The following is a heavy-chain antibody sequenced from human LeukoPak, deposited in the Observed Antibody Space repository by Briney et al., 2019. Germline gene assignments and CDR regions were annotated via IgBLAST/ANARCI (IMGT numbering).Heavy chain of an antibody. D-gene: IGHD3/OR15-3a*01. Sequence: GGSLRLSCAASAFSLNAYNMNWVRQAPGKGLEWVSAISGSGGSTYYADSVKGRFTIARDNSKNTLYLQVNSLRAEDTAVYYCAKGVGLRYNYYYCMDVWGKGTTVTVSS. J-gene: IGHJ6*03. CDR1: AFSLNAYN. CDR2: ISGSGGST. V-gene: IGHV3-23*01. CDR3: AKGVGLRYNYYYCMDV.